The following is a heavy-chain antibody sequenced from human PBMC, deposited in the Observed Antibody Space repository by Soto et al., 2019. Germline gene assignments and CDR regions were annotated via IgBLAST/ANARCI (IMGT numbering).Heavy chain of an antibody. CDR3: ARDQRYNWFDP. V-gene: IGHV4-59*01. Sequence: SETLSLTCTVSGGSISSYYWSWIRQPPGKGLEWIGYIYYSGSTNYNPSLKSRVTISVDTSKNQFSLKLSSVTAADTAVYYCARDQRYNWFDPWGQGTLVTVSS. CDR2: IYYSGST. CDR1: GGSISSYY. D-gene: IGHD6-25*01. J-gene: IGHJ5*02.